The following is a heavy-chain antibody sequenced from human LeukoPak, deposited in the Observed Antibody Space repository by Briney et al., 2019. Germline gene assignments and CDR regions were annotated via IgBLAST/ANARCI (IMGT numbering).Heavy chain of an antibody. CDR1: GYTFTSYG. D-gene: IGHD2-2*01. Sequence: PGASVKVSCKASGYTFTSYGISWVRQAPGQGLEWMGWISAYNGNTNYAQKLQGRVTMTRDTSISTAYMELSRLRSDDTAVYYCARAFGGVVVPAHDWFDPWGQGTLVTVSS. J-gene: IGHJ5*02. CDR3: ARAFGGVVVPAHDWFDP. V-gene: IGHV1-18*01. CDR2: ISAYNGNT.